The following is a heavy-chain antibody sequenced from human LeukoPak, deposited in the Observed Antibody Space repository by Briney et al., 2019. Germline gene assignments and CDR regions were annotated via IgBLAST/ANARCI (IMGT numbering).Heavy chain of an antibody. CDR1: GFTFEDYA. D-gene: IGHD3-10*01. V-gene: IGHV3-9*01. Sequence: GGSLRLSCEVSGFTFEDYAMHWVRQAPGKGLEWVSGISWNSGSIGYADSVKGRFTISRDNAKNSLYLQMNSLRAEGTALYYCAKDGRYYGSGSYLDAFDIWGQGTMVTVSS. CDR3: AKDGRYYGSGSYLDAFDI. J-gene: IGHJ3*02. CDR2: ISWNSGSI.